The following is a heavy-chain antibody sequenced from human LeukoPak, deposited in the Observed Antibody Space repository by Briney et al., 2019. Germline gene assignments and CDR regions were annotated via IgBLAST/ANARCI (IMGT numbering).Heavy chain of an antibody. D-gene: IGHD2-15*01. CDR1: GGTFSSYA. Sequence: ASVKVSCKASGGTFSSYAISWVRQAPGQGLEWMGWISAYNGNTNYAQKLQGRVTMTTDTSTSTAYMELRSLRSDDTAVYYCAREWQGYCSGGSCYTWAAFDYWGQGTLVTVSS. CDR3: AREWQGYCSGGSCYTWAAFDY. J-gene: IGHJ4*02. CDR2: ISAYNGNT. V-gene: IGHV1-18*01.